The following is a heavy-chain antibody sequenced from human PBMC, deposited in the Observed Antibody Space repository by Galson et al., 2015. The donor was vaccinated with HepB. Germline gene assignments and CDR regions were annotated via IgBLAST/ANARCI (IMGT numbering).Heavy chain of an antibody. J-gene: IGHJ4*02. CDR3: ARAGYKANGGYSHY. Sequence: SLRLSCAASGFTFGSYAMHWVRQAPGKGLEWVAVISYDGSNKNYADSVNGRYTISRDNSKNTLYLQVNSLQAADTAVYYCARAGYKANGGYSHYWGQGTLVTVSS. CDR2: ISYDGSNK. V-gene: IGHV3-30-3*01. D-gene: IGHD3-22*01. CDR1: GFTFGSYA.